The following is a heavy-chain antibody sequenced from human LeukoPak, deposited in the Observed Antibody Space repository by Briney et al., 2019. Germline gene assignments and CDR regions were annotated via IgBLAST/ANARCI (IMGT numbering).Heavy chain of an antibody. CDR2: MYYSGST. Sequence: TSETLSLTCTVSGGSISSYYWSWIRQPPGKGLEWIGSMYYSGSTNYNPSLKSRVTISVDTSKNQFSLKLSSVTAADTAVYYCARAKNWFDPWGQGTLVTVSS. CDR3: ARAKNWFDP. CDR1: GGSISSYY. V-gene: IGHV4-59*01. J-gene: IGHJ5*02.